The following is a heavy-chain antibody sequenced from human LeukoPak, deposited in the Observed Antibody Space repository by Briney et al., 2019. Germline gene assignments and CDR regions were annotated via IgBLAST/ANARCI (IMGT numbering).Heavy chain of an antibody. CDR1: GGSISSGDYY. D-gene: IGHD6-13*01. CDR3: ARVSIAAAGVDY. J-gene: IGHJ4*02. CDR2: IYYSGST. Sequence: SQTLSLTCTVSGGSISSGDYYWSWIRQPPGKGLEWIGYIYYSGSTYYNPSLKSRVTISVDTSKNQFSLKLSTVTAADTAVYYCARVSIAAAGVDYWGQGTLVTVSS. V-gene: IGHV4-30-4*08.